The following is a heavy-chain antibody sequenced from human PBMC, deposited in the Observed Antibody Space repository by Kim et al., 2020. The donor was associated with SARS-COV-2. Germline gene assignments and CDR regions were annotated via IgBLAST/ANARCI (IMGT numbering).Heavy chain of an antibody. D-gene: IGHD2-15*01. CDR3: ARVVVVAATYDY. J-gene: IGHJ4*02. V-gene: IGHV4-4*02. Sequence: NYNTSLESRVTISVDKSKNQCSLKLSSVTAADTAVYYCARVVVVAATYDYWGQGTLVTVSS.